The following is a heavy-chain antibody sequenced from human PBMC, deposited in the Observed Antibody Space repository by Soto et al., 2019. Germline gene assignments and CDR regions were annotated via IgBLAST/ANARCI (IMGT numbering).Heavy chain of an antibody. CDR2: IYPGDSDT. J-gene: IGHJ6*02. CDR1: GYSFTSYW. D-gene: IGHD2-2*02. CDR3: ARGGRNCSSTSCYIGNYYYGMDV. V-gene: IGHV5-51*01. Sequence: LGESLKISCKGSGYSFTSYWIGWVRQMPGKGLEWMGIIYPGDSDTRYSPSFQGQVTISADKSISTAYLQWSSLKASDTAMYYCARGGRNCSSTSCYIGNYYYGMDVWGQGTTVTVSS.